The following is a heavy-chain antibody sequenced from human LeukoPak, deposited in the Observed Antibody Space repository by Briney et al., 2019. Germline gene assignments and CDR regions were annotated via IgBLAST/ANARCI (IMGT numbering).Heavy chain of an antibody. J-gene: IGHJ5*02. D-gene: IGHD3-10*01. CDR1: GFTFTSSA. CDR3: AALINGSGSFVWFDP. V-gene: IGHV1-58*01. Sequence: ASVQVSCKASGFTFTSSAVQWVRQARGQRLAWIGWIVVGSGNTDYAQKFQERVTITRDMSTSTAYMELSSLRSEDTAVYYCAALINGSGSFVWFDPWGQGTLVTVSS. CDR2: IVVGSGNT.